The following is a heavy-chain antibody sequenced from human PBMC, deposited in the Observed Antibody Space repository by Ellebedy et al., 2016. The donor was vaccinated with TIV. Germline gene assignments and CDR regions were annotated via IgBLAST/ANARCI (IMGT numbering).Heavy chain of an antibody. V-gene: IGHV1-18*04. CDR2: IVTYEGNT. Sequence: AASVKVFCKASGYTFTTYGITRVRQAPGQGPEWMGWIVTYEGNTKYAQKLQDRFTMTTDTSTKTVYMELRSLRSDDTALYYCARTHYRFGIIDYLDYWGQGTLVTVSS. D-gene: IGHD3-10*01. CDR1: GYTFTTYG. CDR3: ARTHYRFGIIDYLDY. J-gene: IGHJ4*02.